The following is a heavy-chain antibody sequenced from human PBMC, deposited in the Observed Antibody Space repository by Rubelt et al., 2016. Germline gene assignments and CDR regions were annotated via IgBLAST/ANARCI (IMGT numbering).Heavy chain of an antibody. Sequence: QLQLQESGPGLVKPSETLSLTCAVYGGSFSGYYWSWIRQPPGKGLEWIGEINHSGSTNYNPSLKSRVTISVDTAKNQLSRELGSVTAADTAVDYCARVSSGWMYYFDYWGQGTLVTVSS. CDR2: INHSGST. CDR3: ARVSSGWMYYFDY. J-gene: IGHJ4*02. CDR1: GGSFSGYY. V-gene: IGHV4-34*01. D-gene: IGHD6-19*01.